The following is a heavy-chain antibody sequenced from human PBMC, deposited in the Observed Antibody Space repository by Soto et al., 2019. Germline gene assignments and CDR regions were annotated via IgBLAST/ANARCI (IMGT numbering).Heavy chain of an antibody. J-gene: IGHJ5*02. CDR1: GASISVHSYY. CDR2: SYYSATT. Sequence: PSETLSLTCTVSGASISVHSYYWTWIRQPPGKGLEWIGSSYYSATTYFNPSLKSRATISVDTSKNQFSLRLTSVTAADPAIYYGTRRYNSNDNYFDPWGPGALVTVSS. V-gene: IGHV4-39*01. D-gene: IGHD3-9*01. CDR3: TRRYNSNDNYFDP.